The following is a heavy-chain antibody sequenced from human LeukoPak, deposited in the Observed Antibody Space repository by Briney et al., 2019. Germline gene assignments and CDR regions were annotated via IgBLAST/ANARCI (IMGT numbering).Heavy chain of an antibody. CDR1: GFTFSSYE. CDR3: ARPEDGYSYYDY. Sequence: GGSLRLSCAASGFTFSSYEMNWVRQAPGKGLEWVAVISYDGSDKYYADSVKGRFTISRDNSKNTLYLQMSSLRAEDTAVYSCARPEDGYSYYDYWGQGTLVTVSS. V-gene: IGHV3-30*03. D-gene: IGHD5-18*01. CDR2: ISYDGSDK. J-gene: IGHJ4*02.